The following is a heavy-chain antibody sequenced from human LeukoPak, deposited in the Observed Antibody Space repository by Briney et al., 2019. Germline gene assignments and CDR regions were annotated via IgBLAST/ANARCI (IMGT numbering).Heavy chain of an antibody. V-gene: IGHV4-4*09. J-gene: IGHJ3*02. CDR2: IYTTGRT. Sequence: PSETLSLTCSVSGGSVNSYYWSWIRQPPGKGLEWIGYIYTTGRTNYNPSLKSRVTISVDTSKNQFSLKLSSVTAADTAVYYCAQILGPGVWYGFDIWGQGTMVTVSS. CDR3: AQILGPGVWYGFDI. D-gene: IGHD7-27*01. CDR1: GGSVNSYY.